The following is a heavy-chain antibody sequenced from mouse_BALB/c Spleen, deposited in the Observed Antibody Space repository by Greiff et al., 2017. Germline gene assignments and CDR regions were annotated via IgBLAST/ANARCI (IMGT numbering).Heavy chain of an antibody. CDR2: INPNNGDT. Sequence: VQLQQSGPELVKPGASVKMSCKASGYTFTDYYMKWVKQSHGKSLEWIGDINPNNGDTFYNQKFTGKATLTVDKSSSTAYMQLNSLTSEDSAVYYCARSGNYDYDGYYYAMDYWGQGTSVTVSS. V-gene: IGHV1-26*01. J-gene: IGHJ4*01. CDR1: GYTFTDYY. CDR3: ARSGNYDYDGYYYAMDY. D-gene: IGHD2-4*01.